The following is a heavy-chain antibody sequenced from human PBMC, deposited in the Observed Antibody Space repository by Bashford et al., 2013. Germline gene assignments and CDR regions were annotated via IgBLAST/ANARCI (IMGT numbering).Heavy chain of an antibody. CDR3: AAGERQAQWFGELLNYYYGLDV. CDR2: IVVGTGKA. J-gene: IGHJ6*02. CDR1: GYTFTSYY. Sequence: SVKVSCKASGYTFTSYYMHWVRQARGQPLEWIGWIVVGTGKADCAQNFQERVTISRDMSTGTAYMELRRLRSEDTAVYYCAAGERQAQWFGELLNYYYGLDVWGQGTTVTVSS. D-gene: IGHD3-10*01. V-gene: IGHV1-58*02.